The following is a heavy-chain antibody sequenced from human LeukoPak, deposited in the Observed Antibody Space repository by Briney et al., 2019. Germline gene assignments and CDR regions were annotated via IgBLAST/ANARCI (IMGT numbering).Heavy chain of an antibody. D-gene: IGHD6-19*01. CDR3: ARVVAGTHFDY. J-gene: IGHJ4*02. CDR2: IFTGGST. Sequence: GGSLRLSCAASGFTFSNYAMNWVRQAPGKGLEWVSAIFTGGSTYYADSVKGRFTISRDNSKNTLYLQMNTLRADDTAVYYCARVVAGTHFDYWGQGTLVTVSS. V-gene: IGHV3-53*01. CDR1: GFTFSNYA.